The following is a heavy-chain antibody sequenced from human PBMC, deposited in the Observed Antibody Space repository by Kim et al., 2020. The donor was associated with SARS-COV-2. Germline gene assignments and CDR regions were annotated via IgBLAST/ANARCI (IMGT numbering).Heavy chain of an antibody. V-gene: IGHV3-23*01. CDR2: ISDSGGDT. Sequence: GGSLRLSCAASGFTFSSFAMTWVRQAPGKGLEWVSIISDSGGDTFYADSVKGRFTISRDNAKNSLYLQMNSLRAEDTAVYYCAKKGIPARGQCYLHLWGRGTLVTVSS. CDR1: GFTFSSFA. D-gene: IGHD6-13*01. J-gene: IGHJ2*01. CDR3: AKKGIPARGQCYLHL.